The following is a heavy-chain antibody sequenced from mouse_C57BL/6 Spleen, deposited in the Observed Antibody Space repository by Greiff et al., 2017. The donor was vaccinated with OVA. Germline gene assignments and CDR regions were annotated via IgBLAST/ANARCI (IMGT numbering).Heavy chain of an antibody. CDR1: GYTFTSYW. J-gene: IGHJ2*01. Sequence: QVQLQQPGAELVRPGTSVKLSCKASGYTFTSYWMHWVKQRPGQGLEWIGVIDPSDSYTNYNQKFKGKATLTVDTSSSTAYMQLSSLTSEDSAVYYCARMGSNEYYFDYWGQGTTLTVSS. D-gene: IGHD2-5*01. CDR2: IDPSDSYT. V-gene: IGHV1-59*01. CDR3: ARMGSNEYYFDY.